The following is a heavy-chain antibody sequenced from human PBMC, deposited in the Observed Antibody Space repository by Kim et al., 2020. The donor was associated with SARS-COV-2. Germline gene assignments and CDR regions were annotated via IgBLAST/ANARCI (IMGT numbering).Heavy chain of an antibody. CDR3: ARDGNYYYDIYWYFER. J-gene: IGHJ2*01. Sequence: GGSLRLSCAASGFTFTTSAMHWVRQAPGKGLEWVAVISYDGSHTYYADSVQGRFTISRDNSKNTLYLQMNSLRAEDTAVYYCARDGNYYYDIYWYFERWG. V-gene: IGHV3-30*04. D-gene: IGHD3-22*01. CDR1: GFTFTTSA. CDR2: ISYDGSHT.